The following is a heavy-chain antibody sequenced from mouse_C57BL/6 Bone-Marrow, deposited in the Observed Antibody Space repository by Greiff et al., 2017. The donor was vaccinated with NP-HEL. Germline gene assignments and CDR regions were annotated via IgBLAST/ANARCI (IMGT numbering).Heavy chain of an antibody. CDR2: ISSGGSYT. CDR3: ARHGPLYGTRYIDV. Sequence: EVKVVESGGDLVKPGGSLKLSCAASGFTFSSYGMSWVRQTPDKRLEWVATISSGGSYTYYPDSVTGRFTISRDNAKNTLYLQMSSLKSEDTAMYCCARHGPLYGTRYIDVWGTGTTVTVSS. CDR1: GFTFSSYG. V-gene: IGHV5-6*01. D-gene: IGHD1-1*01. J-gene: IGHJ1*03.